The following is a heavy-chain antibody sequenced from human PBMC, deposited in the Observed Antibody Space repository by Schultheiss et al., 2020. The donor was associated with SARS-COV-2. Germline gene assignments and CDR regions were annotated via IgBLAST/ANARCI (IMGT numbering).Heavy chain of an antibody. D-gene: IGHD5-18*01. CDR1: GFTFSSYS. V-gene: IGHV3-48*04. CDR3: ARDQSLNRGYSYGGYYYMDV. CDR2: ISSSSSTI. J-gene: IGHJ6*03. Sequence: GGSLRLSCAASGFTFSSYSMNWVRQAPGKGLEWVSYISSSSSTIYYADSVKGRFTISRDNAKNSLYLQMNSLRAEDTALYYCARDQSLNRGYSYGGYYYMDVWGKGTTVTVSS.